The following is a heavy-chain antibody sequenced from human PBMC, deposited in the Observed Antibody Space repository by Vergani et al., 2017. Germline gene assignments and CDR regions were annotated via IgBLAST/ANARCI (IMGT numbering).Heavy chain of an antibody. Sequence: QVQLVQSGSEVRKPGASVKVSCQVSGYSLTELTIHWVRQAPGKGLEWRGGFDPEHGEVTFAHHLQGRVTMTEDRSTDTAYMGLSRLRPEDTALYFCAKVSDYYDSSGYYLDYWGQGTLVTVSS. D-gene: IGHD3-22*01. V-gene: IGHV1-24*01. J-gene: IGHJ4*02. CDR1: GYSLTELT. CDR2: FDPEHGEV. CDR3: AKVSDYYDSSGYYLDY.